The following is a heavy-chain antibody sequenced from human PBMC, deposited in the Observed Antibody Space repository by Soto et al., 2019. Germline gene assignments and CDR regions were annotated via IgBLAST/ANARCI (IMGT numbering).Heavy chain of an antibody. J-gene: IGHJ6*02. CDR1: GFTFSSYG. CDR3: ARVLTGYSSSWYQPGPGDYYGMDV. Sequence: GGSLRLSCAASGFTFSSYGMHWVRQAPGKGLEWVAVIWYDGSNKYYADSVKGRFTISRDNSKNTLYLQMNSLRAEDTAVYYCARVLTGYSSSWYQPGPGDYYGMDVWGQGTTVTVSS. CDR2: IWYDGSNK. D-gene: IGHD6-13*01. V-gene: IGHV3-33*01.